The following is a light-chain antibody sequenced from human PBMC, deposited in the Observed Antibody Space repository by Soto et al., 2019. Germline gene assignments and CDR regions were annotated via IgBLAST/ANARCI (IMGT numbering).Light chain of an antibody. Sequence: QSVLTQPPSVSGTPGQRVTISCTGSRSNIGAGYDVHWYQQFPGTAPKLLLYDNIYRPSGVSDRFSGSHSGASASLAITGGQADDEADDYYQSYDSSRSGYVFGGGTKVTVL. V-gene: IGLV1-40*01. CDR1: RSNIGAGYD. CDR3: QSYDSSRSGYV. CDR2: DNI. J-gene: IGLJ1*01.